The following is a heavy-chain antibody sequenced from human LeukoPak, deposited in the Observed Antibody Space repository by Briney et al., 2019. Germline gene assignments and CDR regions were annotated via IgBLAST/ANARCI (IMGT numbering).Heavy chain of an antibody. CDR3: ARGPIYLWLYNGMDV. CDR1: GFTFGDHA. Sequence: PGRSLRLSCTGSGFTFGDHAMSWVRRAPGKGLEWVGFIRSKAYGGTTEYAASVKGRFSISREDSKSIAYLQMSSLKIEDTAVYHCARGPIYLWLYNGMDVWGQGTTVTVSS. V-gene: IGHV3-49*04. CDR2: IRSKAYGGTT. D-gene: IGHD3-16*01. J-gene: IGHJ6*02.